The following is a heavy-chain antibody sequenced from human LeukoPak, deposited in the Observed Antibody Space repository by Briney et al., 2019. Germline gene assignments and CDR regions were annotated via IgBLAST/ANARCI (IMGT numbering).Heavy chain of an antibody. D-gene: IGHD6-19*01. CDR3: ARGVGIAVAGNNWFDP. CDR2: IGTAGDT. J-gene: IGHJ5*02. Sequence: QAGGSLRLSCAASGFTFSSYDMHWVRQATGKGLEWVSAIGTAGDTYYPGSVKGRFTISRESAKNSLYLQMNSLRAGDTAVYYCARGVGIAVAGNNWFDPWGQGTLVTVSS. V-gene: IGHV3-13*01. CDR1: GFTFSSYD.